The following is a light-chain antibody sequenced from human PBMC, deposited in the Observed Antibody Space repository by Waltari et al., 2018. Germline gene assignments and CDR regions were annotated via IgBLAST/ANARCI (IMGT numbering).Light chain of an antibody. CDR3: QQSHSTLAT. CDR2: AAS. CDR1: QSICTY. V-gene: IGKV1-39*01. J-gene: IGKJ1*01. Sequence: DIQMTQSPSSLSASIGDRVTITCRASQSICTYLNWYQQKPGRAPNLLIYAASSLQSGVPSRFSGSGSGTDFTLTISNLQPEDFATYYCQQSHSTLATFGQGTKVEIK.